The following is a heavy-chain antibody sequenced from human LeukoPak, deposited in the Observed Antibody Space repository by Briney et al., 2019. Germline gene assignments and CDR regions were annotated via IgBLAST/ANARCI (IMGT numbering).Heavy chain of an antibody. V-gene: IGHV4-39*01. CDR1: GGSISSSSYY. CDR2: IYYSGST. Sequence: PSETLSLTXTVSGGSISSSSYYWGWIRQPPGKGLEWIGSIYYSGSTYYNPSLKSRVTISVDTSKNQFSLKLSSVTAADTAVYYCASMSGYRDYWGQGTLVTVSS. CDR3: ASMSGYRDY. J-gene: IGHJ4*02. D-gene: IGHD3-3*01.